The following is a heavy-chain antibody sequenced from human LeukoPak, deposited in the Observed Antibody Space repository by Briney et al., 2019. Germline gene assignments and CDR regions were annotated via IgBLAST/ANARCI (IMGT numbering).Heavy chain of an antibody. J-gene: IGHJ4*02. V-gene: IGHV1-2*02. Sequence: ASVKVSCKASGYTFSSYDIHWVRQAPGQGLEWMGWINPNSGGTNYAQKFQGRVTMTRDTSISTAYMELSRLRSDDTAVYYCARGFSRAFDYWGQGTLVTVSS. CDR3: ARGFSRAFDY. D-gene: IGHD2-2*01. CDR2: INPNSGGT. CDR1: GYTFSSYD.